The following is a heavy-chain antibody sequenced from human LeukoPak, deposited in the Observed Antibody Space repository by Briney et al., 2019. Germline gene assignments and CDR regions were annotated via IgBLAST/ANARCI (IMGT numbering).Heavy chain of an antibody. J-gene: IGHJ3*02. CDR1: GFTFSSYA. CDR3: VSAYDFWSGYYPRDAFDI. D-gene: IGHD3-3*01. Sequence: PGGSLRLSCSASGFTFSSYAMHWVRQAPGKGLEYVSAISRNGRSTYYADSVKGRFTISRDKSKNTLYLQMSSLSAEATAVYYCVSAYDFWSGYYPRDAFDIWGQGTMVTVSS. CDR2: ISRNGRST. V-gene: IGHV3-64D*09.